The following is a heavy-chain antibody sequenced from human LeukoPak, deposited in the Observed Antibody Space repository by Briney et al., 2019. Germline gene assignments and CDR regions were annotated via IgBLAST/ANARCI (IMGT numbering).Heavy chain of an antibody. V-gene: IGHV4-61*02. CDR3: ARGRDIVSQGKNWFDP. J-gene: IGHJ5*02. Sequence: PPETLSLTCTVSGGSISSGSYYWSWIRQPAGKGLEWIGRIYTSGSTNYNPSLKSRVTISVDTSKNQFSLKLSSVTAADTAVYYCARGRDIVSQGKNWFDPWGQGTLVTVSS. CDR1: GGSISSGSYY. D-gene: IGHD2-15*01. CDR2: IYTSGST.